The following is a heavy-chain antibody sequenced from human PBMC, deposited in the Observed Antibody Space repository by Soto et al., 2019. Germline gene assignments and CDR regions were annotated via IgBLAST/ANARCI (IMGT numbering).Heavy chain of an antibody. CDR3: AKDKTYGMDV. J-gene: IGHJ6*02. CDR1: GFTFSSYG. Sequence: GGSLRLSCAASGFTFSSYGMHWVRQAPGKGLEWVAVISYDGSNKYYADSVKGRFTISRDNSKNTLYLQMNSLRAEDTAVYYCAKDKTYGMDVWGQGTTVTVSS. CDR2: ISYDGSNK. V-gene: IGHV3-30*18.